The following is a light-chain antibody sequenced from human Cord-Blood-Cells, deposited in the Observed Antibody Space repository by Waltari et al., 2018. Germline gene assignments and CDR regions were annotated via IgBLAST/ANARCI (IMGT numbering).Light chain of an antibody. CDR1: HSGSSY. V-gene: IGKV3-11*01. CDR2: DAS. J-gene: IGKJ2*01. CDR3: QQRSNWSPYT. Sequence: EIVLTQSPATLSLSPGERATLSCRASHSGSSYLAWYQQKPGQAPRLLIYDASNRATGIPARFSGSGCGTDFTLTISSIEPEDFAVYYCQQRSNWSPYTFGQGTKLEIK.